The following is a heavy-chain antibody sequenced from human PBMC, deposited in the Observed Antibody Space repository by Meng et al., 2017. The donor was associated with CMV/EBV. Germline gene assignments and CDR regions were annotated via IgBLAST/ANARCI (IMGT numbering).Heavy chain of an antibody. CDR1: GGTFSSYA. J-gene: IGHJ4*02. V-gene: IGHV1-69*05. D-gene: IGHD6-6*01. CDR3: AIAARPHWDYFDY. CDR2: IIPIFGTA. Sequence: KASGGTFSSYAIRWVRQAPGQGLEWMGGIIPIFGTANYAQKFQGRVTITTDESTSTAYMELSSLRSEDTAVYYCAIAARPHWDYFDYWGQGTLVTVSS.